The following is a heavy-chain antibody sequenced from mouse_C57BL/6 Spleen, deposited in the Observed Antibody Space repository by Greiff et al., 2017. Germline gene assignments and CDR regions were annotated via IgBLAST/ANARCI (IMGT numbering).Heavy chain of an antibody. CDR2: ISSGGSYT. Sequence: EVNLVESGGDLVKPGGSLKLSCAASGFTFSSYGMSWVRQTPDKRLEWVATISSGGSYTYYPDSVKGRFTISRDNAKNTLYLQMSSLKSEDTAMYYCARQDYFDYWGKVTTLTVSS. CDR3: ARQDYFDY. J-gene: IGHJ2*01. CDR1: GFTFSSYG. V-gene: IGHV5-6*01.